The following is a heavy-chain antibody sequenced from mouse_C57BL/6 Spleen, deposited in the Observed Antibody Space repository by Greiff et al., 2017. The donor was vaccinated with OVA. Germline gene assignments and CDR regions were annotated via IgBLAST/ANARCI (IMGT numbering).Heavy chain of an antibody. J-gene: IGHJ4*01. CDR2: ISSGGDYI. D-gene: IGHD1-1*01. Sequence: EVQGVESGEGLVKPGGSLKLSCAASGFTFSSYAMSWVRQTPEKRLEWVAYISSGGDYIYYADTVKGRFTISRDNARNTLYLQMSSLKSEDTAMYYCTRGSYGSSWAGAMDYWGQGTSVTVSA. V-gene: IGHV5-9-1*02. CDR3: TRGSYGSSWAGAMDY. CDR1: GFTFSSYA.